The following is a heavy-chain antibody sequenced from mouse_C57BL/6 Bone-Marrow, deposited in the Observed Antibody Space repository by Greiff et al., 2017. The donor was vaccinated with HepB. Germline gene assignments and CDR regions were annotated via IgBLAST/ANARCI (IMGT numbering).Heavy chain of an antibody. CDR3: ARSGITDY. J-gene: IGHJ2*01. Sequence: QVQLQQSGPELVKPGASVKISCKASGYAFSSSWMNWVKQRPGKGLEWIGRIYPGDGDTNYNGKFKGKATLTADKSSSTAYMQLSSLTSEDSAVYFCARSGITDYWGQGTTLTVSS. V-gene: IGHV1-82*01. CDR1: GYAFSSSW. D-gene: IGHD1-3*01. CDR2: IYPGDGDT.